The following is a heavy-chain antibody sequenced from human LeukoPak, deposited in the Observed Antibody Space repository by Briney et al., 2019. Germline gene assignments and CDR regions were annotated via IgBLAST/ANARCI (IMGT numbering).Heavy chain of an antibody. CDR2: ISSSSIYI. Sequence: PGGSLRLSCAASGFTFSSYEMNWVRQAPGKGLEWVSSISSSSIYIYYADSVKGRFTISRDNAKNSLYLQMNSLRAEDTAVYYCARDNGYYDSSGYYADAFDIWGQGTMVTVSS. D-gene: IGHD3-22*01. J-gene: IGHJ3*02. V-gene: IGHV3-21*01. CDR1: GFTFSSYE. CDR3: ARDNGYYDSSGYYADAFDI.